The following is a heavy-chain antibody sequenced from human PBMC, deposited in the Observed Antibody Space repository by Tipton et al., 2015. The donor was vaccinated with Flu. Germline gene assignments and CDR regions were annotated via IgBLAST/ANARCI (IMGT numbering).Heavy chain of an antibody. D-gene: IGHD6-13*01. Sequence: LSCTVSGGSISSYYWSWIRQPPGKGLEWIGYIYYSGSTNHNPSLKSRVAISVDTSKNQFSLKLSSVTAADTAVYYCARDLGSSGSFDYWGQGTLVTVSS. V-gene: IGHV4-59*01. CDR2: IYYSGST. CDR3: ARDLGSSGSFDY. J-gene: IGHJ4*02. CDR1: GGSISSYY.